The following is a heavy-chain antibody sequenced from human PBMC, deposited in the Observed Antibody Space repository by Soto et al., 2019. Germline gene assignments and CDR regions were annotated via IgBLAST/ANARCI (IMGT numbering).Heavy chain of an antibody. CDR2: IYYTGIT. CDR3: ARALDYDFWGGRNWFDP. J-gene: IGHJ5*02. Sequence: PSETMSLXCSVSGGSITDNYWTWIRQSPGKGLEWVGYIYYTGITNYNPSLKRRVTISLDRSKNQFSLKLDSVTAADTAVYYCARALDYDFWGGRNWFDPWGQGTLVTVSS. V-gene: IGHV4-59*01. CDR1: GGSITDNY. D-gene: IGHD3-3*01.